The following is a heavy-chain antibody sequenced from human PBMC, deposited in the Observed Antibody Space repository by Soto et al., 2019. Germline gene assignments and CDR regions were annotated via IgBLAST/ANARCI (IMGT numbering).Heavy chain of an antibody. CDR2: IYSGGST. Sequence: PGGSLRLSCAASGFTVSSNYMSWVRQAPGKGLEWVSVIYSGGSTYYADSVKGRFTISRDNSKNTLYLQMNSLRAEDTAVYYCARDGRPYYYYGMDVWGQGTTVTVSS. V-gene: IGHV3-66*01. CDR3: ARDGRPYYYYGMDV. J-gene: IGHJ6*02. CDR1: GFTVSSNY. D-gene: IGHD1-26*01.